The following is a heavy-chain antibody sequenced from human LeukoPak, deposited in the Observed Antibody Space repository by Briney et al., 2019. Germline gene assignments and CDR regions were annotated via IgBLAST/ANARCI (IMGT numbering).Heavy chain of an antibody. CDR2: INPNGGGT. V-gene: IGHV1-2*04. Sequence: GASVKVSCKASGYTFTASYIHWVRQAPGQGLEWMGWINPNGGGTHYVQKFQGWVTLTRDTSISTLYMELSSLKSDDTAVYYCARGFGTSWFDYWGQGTLVTVSS. CDR3: ARGFGTSWFDY. CDR1: GYTFTASY. J-gene: IGHJ4*02. D-gene: IGHD2-2*01.